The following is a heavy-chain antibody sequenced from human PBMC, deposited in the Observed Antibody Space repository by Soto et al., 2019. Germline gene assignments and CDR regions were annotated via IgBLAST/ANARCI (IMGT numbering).Heavy chain of an antibody. D-gene: IGHD3-22*01. J-gene: IGHJ5*02. V-gene: IGHV4-39*01. CDR1: GGSISSAAYC. Sequence: PSETLSLTCTVSGGSISSAAYCWSWIRQPPDKGLEWIGSIYYSGSTYYNPSLKSRVTISVDTSKNQFSLKLSSVTAADTAVYYCARLILGYDSSGSYWFDPWGPGTLVTVSS. CDR2: IYYSGST. CDR3: ARLILGYDSSGSYWFDP.